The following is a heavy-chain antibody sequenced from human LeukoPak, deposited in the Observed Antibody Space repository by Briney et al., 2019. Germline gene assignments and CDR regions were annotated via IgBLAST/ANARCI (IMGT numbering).Heavy chain of an antibody. V-gene: IGHV1-69*01. CDR2: IIPIFGTA. Sequence: SVKVSCKASGGTFSSYAISWVRQAPGQGLEWMGGIIPIFGTANYAQKFQGRVTITADESTSTAYMELSSLRSEDTAVYYCASWGALYSSGYPGAFDIWGQGTMVTVSS. D-gene: IGHD3-22*01. J-gene: IGHJ3*02. CDR3: ASWGALYSSGYPGAFDI. CDR1: GGTFSSYA.